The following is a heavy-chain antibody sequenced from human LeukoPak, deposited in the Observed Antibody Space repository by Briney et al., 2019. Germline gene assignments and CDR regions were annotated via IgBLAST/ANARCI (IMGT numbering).Heavy chain of an antibody. V-gene: IGHV4-59*01. D-gene: IGHD4-17*01. J-gene: IGHJ4*02. CDR3: ARGRPRHDYGTLFDY. CDR1: GGAITGYY. CDR2: IYYSGST. Sequence: SETLSLTCTVSGGAITGYYWSWIRQPPGKGLDWIGYIYYSGSTNYNPSLKSRVTMSVDTSKKQFSLKLSSVTAADTAVYYCARGRPRHDYGTLFDYWGQGTLVTVSS.